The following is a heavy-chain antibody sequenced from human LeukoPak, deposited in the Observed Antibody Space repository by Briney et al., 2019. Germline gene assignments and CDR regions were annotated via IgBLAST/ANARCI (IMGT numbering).Heavy chain of an antibody. D-gene: IGHD2-21*01. CDR3: ARGGDDY. Sequence: PGGSLRLSCTVSGVTLSNRWMYWVRQAPGKGLVWVALINPDGSITTHADSVKGRFTISRDNAKNTLYLQMNGLRGEDTAMYFCARGGDDYWGQGTLVVVSS. V-gene: IGHV3-74*01. J-gene: IGHJ4*02. CDR1: GVTLSNRW. CDR2: INPDGSIT.